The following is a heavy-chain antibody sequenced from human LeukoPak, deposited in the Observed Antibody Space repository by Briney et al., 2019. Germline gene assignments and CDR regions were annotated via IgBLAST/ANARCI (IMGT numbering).Heavy chain of an antibody. Sequence: PGGSLRLSCAASGSTFSNFAVSWVRQAPGKGLEWVSAISGSGGSTYYADSVKGRFTISRDNSKNTLYLQMNSLRAEDTAVYYCAPDLRGAAWSLDYWGQGTLVTVSS. V-gene: IGHV3-23*01. J-gene: IGHJ4*02. CDR1: GSTFSNFA. D-gene: IGHD2-15*01. CDR2: ISGSGGST. CDR3: APDLRGAAWSLDY.